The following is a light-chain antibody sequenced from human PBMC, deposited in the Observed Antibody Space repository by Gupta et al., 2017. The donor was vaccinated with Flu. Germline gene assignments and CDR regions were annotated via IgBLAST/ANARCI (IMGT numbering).Light chain of an antibody. CDR2: EVS. Sequence: QSALTQPVSVSGSPGQSLTISCTGTSSDVGGYNYVSWYQQHPGKAPKLMIYEVSNRPSGVSNRFSGSKSGNTASLTISGLQAEDEADYYCRSYTSSSTPVVFGGGTKLTVL. V-gene: IGLV2-14*01. CDR3: RSYTSSSTPVV. CDR1: SSDVGGYNY. J-gene: IGLJ2*01.